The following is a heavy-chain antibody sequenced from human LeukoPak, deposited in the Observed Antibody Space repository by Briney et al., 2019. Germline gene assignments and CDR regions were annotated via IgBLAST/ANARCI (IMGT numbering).Heavy chain of an antibody. J-gene: IGHJ4*02. CDR3: ARLAARPSPFSY. CDR2: INHSGST. V-gene: IGHV4-34*01. Sequence: SETLSLTCAVYGGSFSGYYWSWIRQPPGKGLEWIGEINHSGSTNYNPSLKSRVTISVDTSKNQFSLKLSSVTAADTAVYYCARLAARPSPFSYWGQGTLVTVSS. D-gene: IGHD6-6*01. CDR1: GGSFSGYY.